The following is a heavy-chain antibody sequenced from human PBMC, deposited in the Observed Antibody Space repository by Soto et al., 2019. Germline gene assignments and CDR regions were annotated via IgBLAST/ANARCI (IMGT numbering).Heavy chain of an antibody. J-gene: IGHJ2*01. CDR3: ARRFGELSYWYFDL. Sequence: QVQLQESGPGLVKPSQTLSLTCTVSGGSISSGGYYWSWIRQHPGKGLEWIGYIYYSGRTYYNPSLKSRVTISVDTSKNQFSLKLSSVTAADTAVYYCARRFGELSYWYFDLWGRGTLVTVSS. CDR2: IYYSGRT. D-gene: IGHD3-10*01. CDR1: GGSISSGGYY. V-gene: IGHV4-31*03.